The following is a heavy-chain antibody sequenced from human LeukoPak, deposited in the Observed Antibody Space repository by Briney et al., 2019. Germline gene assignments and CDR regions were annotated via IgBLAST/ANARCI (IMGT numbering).Heavy chain of an antibody. D-gene: IGHD4-11*01. V-gene: IGHV3-7*03. CDR2: IKPDGSDK. Sequence: GGSLRLSCAASGFTFSNYWMTWVRQAPGKGLEWVANIKPDGSDKYYVDSVKGRFTISRDNAKNSLYLQMNSLRAEDTAVYYCAKDQDYSNFDYWGQGTLVTVSS. CDR1: GFTFSNYW. J-gene: IGHJ4*02. CDR3: AKDQDYSNFDY.